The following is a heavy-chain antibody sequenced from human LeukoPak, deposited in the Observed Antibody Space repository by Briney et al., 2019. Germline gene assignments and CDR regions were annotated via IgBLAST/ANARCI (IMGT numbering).Heavy chain of an antibody. J-gene: IGHJ4*02. D-gene: IGHD5-24*01. Sequence: SVKVSCKASGGTSSSYAISWVRQAPGQGLEWMGRIIPIFGTANYAQKFQGRVTITTDESTSTAYMGLSSLRSEDTAVYYCARDGDGYNYGTFFDYWGQGTLVTVSS. CDR1: GGTSSSYA. CDR2: IIPIFGTA. V-gene: IGHV1-69*05. CDR3: ARDGDGYNYGTFFDY.